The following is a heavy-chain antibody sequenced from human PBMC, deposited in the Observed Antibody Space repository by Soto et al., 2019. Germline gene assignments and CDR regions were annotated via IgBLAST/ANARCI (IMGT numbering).Heavy chain of an antibody. CDR2: ISGSGGST. Sequence: GGSLRLSCAASGFTFSSYAMSWVRQAPGKGLEWVSAISGSGGSTYYADSVKGRFTISRDNSKNTLYLQMNSLRAEDTAVYYCAKSDRPTGNAPRAFYYYYYYMDVWGKGTTVTVSS. J-gene: IGHJ6*03. CDR3: AKSDRPTGNAPRAFYYYYYYMDV. CDR1: GFTFSSYA. D-gene: IGHD1-1*01. V-gene: IGHV3-23*01.